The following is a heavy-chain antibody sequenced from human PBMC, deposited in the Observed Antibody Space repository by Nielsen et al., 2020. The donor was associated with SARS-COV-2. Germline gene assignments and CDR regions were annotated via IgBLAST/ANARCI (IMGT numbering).Heavy chain of an antibody. CDR1: GYSFTSYW. Sequence: GGSLRLSCKGSGYSFTSYWISWVRQMPGKGLEWMGRIDPSDSYTNYSPSFQGHVTISADKSISTAYLQWSSLKASDTAMYYCARRPHYYGSGSYYLKVGFDPWGQGTLVTVSS. D-gene: IGHD3-10*01. CDR2: IDPSDSYT. CDR3: ARRPHYYGSGSYYLKVGFDP. J-gene: IGHJ5*02. V-gene: IGHV5-10-1*01.